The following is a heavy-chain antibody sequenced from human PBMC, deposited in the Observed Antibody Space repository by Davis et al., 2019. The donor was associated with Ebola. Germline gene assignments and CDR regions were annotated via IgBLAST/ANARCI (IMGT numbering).Heavy chain of an antibody. CDR2: IWYDGSNK. V-gene: IGHV3-33*01. CDR1: GFTFSSYG. CDR3: ARELLDCSSTSCDNPFYYYYGMDV. Sequence: GESLKISCAASGFTFSSYGMHWVRQAPGKGLEWVAVIWYDGSNKYYADSVKGRFTISRDNSKNTLYLQMNSLRAEDTAVYYCARELLDCSSTSCDNPFYYYYGMDVWGQGTTVTVSS. D-gene: IGHD2-2*02. J-gene: IGHJ6*02.